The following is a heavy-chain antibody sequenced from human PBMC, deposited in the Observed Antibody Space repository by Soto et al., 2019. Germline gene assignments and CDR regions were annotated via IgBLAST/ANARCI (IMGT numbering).Heavy chain of an antibody. CDR2: VSYDEITK. J-gene: IGHJ4*02. V-gene: IGHV3-30*18. CDR3: AKPLGLLRRAMAQGSDY. Sequence: GGSLRLSCAASGFGFSTHALSWVRQAPGKGLEWVAVVSYDEITKYYADSVKGRFTISRDNSKNTVYLQMNSLRPEDTAVYYCAKPLGLLRRAMAQGSDYWGQGTLVTVSS. CDR1: GFGFSTHA. D-gene: IGHD5-18*01.